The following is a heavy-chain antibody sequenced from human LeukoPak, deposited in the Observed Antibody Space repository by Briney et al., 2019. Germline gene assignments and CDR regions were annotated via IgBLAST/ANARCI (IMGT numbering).Heavy chain of an antibody. Sequence: GGSLRLSCAASGFTFSTYGMHWVRQAPGKGLEWVAFIRNDGSGKYYADSVTGRFTISRDNFKNTLYLQMNSLRAEDTAVYYCAKDQRTTGTACCGMDVWGQGTTVTVSS. J-gene: IGHJ6*02. CDR1: GFTFSTYG. CDR3: AKDQRTTGTACCGMDV. V-gene: IGHV3-30*02. D-gene: IGHD1-1*01. CDR2: IRNDGSGK.